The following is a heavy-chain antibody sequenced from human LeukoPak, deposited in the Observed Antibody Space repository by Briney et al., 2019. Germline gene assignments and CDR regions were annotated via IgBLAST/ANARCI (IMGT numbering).Heavy chain of an antibody. CDR3: ARSGIQLGTGYFDY. CDR2: ISYAGSNE. V-gene: IGHV3-30*04. J-gene: IGHJ4*02. D-gene: IGHD5-18*01. CDR1: GFTFSSYA. Sequence: GRSLRLSCAASGFTFSSYAMHWVRQAPGKGLEWVAVISYAGSNEYYADSVKGRFTISRDNSKNTLYLQMNSLRAEDTAVYYCARSGIQLGTGYFDYWGQGTLVTVSS.